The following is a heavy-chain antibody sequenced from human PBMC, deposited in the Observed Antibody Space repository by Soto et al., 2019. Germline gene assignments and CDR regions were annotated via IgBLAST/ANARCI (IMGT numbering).Heavy chain of an antibody. Sequence: EVHLLESGGGLVQPGESLRLSCVASGFSFSSYGMRWVRQAPGKGLEWASIISGSGDAKYYADSVKGRFTISRDNSKNTMYLQMDSLRAEDTAVYYCAKDFDSDETSHGPNDYWGQGTLVTVSS. CDR3: AKDFDSDETSHGPNDY. J-gene: IGHJ4*02. V-gene: IGHV3-23*01. CDR2: ISGSGDAK. D-gene: IGHD3-22*01. CDR1: GFSFSSYG.